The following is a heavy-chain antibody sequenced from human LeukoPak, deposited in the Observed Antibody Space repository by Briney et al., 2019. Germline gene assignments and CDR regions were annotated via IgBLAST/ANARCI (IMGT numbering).Heavy chain of an antibody. V-gene: IGHV3-23*01. Sequence: GGSLRLSCAASGFSFSSYAMSWVRRAPGKGLDWVSAIGGTDGTTYYADSVKGRFTISRDNSKNTLYLQMNSLRAEDTAVYYCAKRDSSGNYPYYFDYWGQGTLVTVSS. CDR1: GFSFSSYA. CDR2: IGGTDGTT. D-gene: IGHD3-22*01. J-gene: IGHJ4*02. CDR3: AKRDSSGNYPYYFDY.